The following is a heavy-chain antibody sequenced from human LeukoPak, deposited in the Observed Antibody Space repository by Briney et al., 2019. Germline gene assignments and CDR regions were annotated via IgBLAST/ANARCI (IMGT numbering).Heavy chain of an antibody. V-gene: IGHV3-48*02. CDR3: ARDGGYSGDLDY. Sequence: PGGSLRLSCAASGFTISNRDMSWVRQAPGKGLEWISYISANTRTIYYADSVKGRFTISRDNAKNSLYLQMNCLRDEDSAVYYCARDGGYSGDLDYWGQGTLVTVSS. CDR1: GFTISNRD. J-gene: IGHJ4*02. D-gene: IGHD1-26*01. CDR2: ISANTRTI.